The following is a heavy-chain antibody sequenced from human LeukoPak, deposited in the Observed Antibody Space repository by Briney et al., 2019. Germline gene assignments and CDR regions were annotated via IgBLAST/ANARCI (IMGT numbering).Heavy chain of an antibody. CDR3: AKDHAFGPYFGIYYFDY. D-gene: IGHD3-10*01. CDR1: GFTFSSYA. J-gene: IGHJ4*02. Sequence: GESLRLSCAASGFTFSSYAMSWVRQAPGKGLEWVSAISGSGGSTYYADSVRGRFTISRDNSKNTLYLQMNSLRAEDTAVYYCAKDHAFGPYFGIYYFDYWGQGTLVTVSS. V-gene: IGHV3-23*01. CDR2: ISGSGGST.